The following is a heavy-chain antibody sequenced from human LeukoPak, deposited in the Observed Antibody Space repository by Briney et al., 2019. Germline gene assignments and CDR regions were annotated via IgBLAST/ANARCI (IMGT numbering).Heavy chain of an antibody. V-gene: IGHV3-23*01. J-gene: IGHJ4*02. CDR3: AKEEWLGKMNYFDH. CDR2: ISGSST. CDR1: GFTFSSYA. Sequence: GGSLRFSCAASGFTFSSYAMSWVRQAPGKGLEWVSSISGSSTYYADSVKGRFTISKDTSKNTLYLQMNSLRAEDTAVYYCAKEEWLGKMNYFDHWGQGTLVTVSS. D-gene: IGHD6-19*01.